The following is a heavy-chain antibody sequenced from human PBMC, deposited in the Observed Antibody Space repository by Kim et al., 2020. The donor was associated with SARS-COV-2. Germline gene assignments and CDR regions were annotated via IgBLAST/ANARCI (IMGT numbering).Heavy chain of an antibody. Sequence: GGSLRLSCAASGFTFSSYGMHWVRQAPGKGLEWVAVIWYDGSNKYYADSVKGRFTISRDNSKNTLYLQMNSLRAEDTAVYYCAREGAAGWEQYYYYMDVWGKGTTVTVSS. CDR3: AREGAAGWEQYYYYMDV. CDR1: GFTFSSYG. V-gene: IGHV3-33*01. CDR2: IWYDGSNK. J-gene: IGHJ6*03. D-gene: IGHD6-25*01.